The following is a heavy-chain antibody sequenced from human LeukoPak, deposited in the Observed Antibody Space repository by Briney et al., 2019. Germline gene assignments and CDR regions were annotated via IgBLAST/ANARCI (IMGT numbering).Heavy chain of an antibody. CDR1: GFTVSSNY. D-gene: IGHD3-22*01. CDR2: IHNAGST. Sequence: GGSLRLSCEASGFTVSSNYMSWVRQAPGKGLEWVSVIHNAGSTYYADSVKGRFTISRDNSKNTLYLQMNSLRAEDTAVYYCASNIPTTYYYDSSGYYSDWGQGTLVTVSS. V-gene: IGHV3-66*01. J-gene: IGHJ4*02. CDR3: ASNIPTTYYYDSSGYYSD.